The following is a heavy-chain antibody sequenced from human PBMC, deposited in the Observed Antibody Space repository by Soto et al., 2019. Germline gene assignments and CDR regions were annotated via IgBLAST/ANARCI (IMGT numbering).Heavy chain of an antibody. V-gene: IGHV1-46*04. J-gene: IGHJ4*02. CDR2: FNPKSGST. Sequence: QVQLVQSGAEVKKPGASVKLSCKTSGYIFINYYIHWVRQAPGQGLEWVALFNPKSGSTNYAQRLQGRVTVTSDTSTGTVYMELSSLMPEDTAVYYCARDLAAADYWGQGTLVTVSS. CDR3: ARDLAAADY. CDR1: GYIFINYY. D-gene: IGHD6-13*01.